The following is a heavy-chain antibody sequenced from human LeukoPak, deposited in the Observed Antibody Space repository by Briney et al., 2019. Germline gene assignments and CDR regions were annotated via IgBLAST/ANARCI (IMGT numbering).Heavy chain of an antibody. J-gene: IGHJ4*02. D-gene: IGHD3-22*01. V-gene: IGHV3-21*01. Sequence: GSLRLSCAASGFTVSSYSMNWVRQAPGRGLEWVSSISSSSSYIYYADSVKGRFTISRDNAKNSLYLQMNSLRAEDTAVYYCARGWYYYDSSGYGNAYWGQGTLVTVSS. CDR2: ISSSSSYI. CDR1: GFTVSSYS. CDR3: ARGWYYYDSSGYGNAY.